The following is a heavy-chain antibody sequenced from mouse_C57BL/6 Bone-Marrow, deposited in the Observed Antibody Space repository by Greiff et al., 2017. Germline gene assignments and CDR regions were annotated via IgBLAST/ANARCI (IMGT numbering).Heavy chain of an antibody. J-gene: IGHJ2*01. CDR1: GFNIKDYY. V-gene: IGHV14-2*01. CDR2: IEPEDGET. Sequence: EVQLQQSGAELVKPGASVKLSCTASGFNIKDYYMHWVKQRTEQGLEWIGRIEPEDGETKYAPNFQGKDTITADTASNTAYLQLSSLTSEDTAVYDFAKASRSYYYAYYIDYWGQGTTHSVSS. CDR3: AKASRSYYYAYYIDY. D-gene: IGHD1-1*01.